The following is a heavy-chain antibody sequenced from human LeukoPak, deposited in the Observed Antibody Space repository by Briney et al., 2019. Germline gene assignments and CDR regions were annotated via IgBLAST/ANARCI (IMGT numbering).Heavy chain of an antibody. D-gene: IGHD6-19*01. CDR3: ASCTGYSSGWYGESGHYYYYMDV. CDR1: GYTLTSYG. V-gene: IGHV1-18*01. J-gene: IGHJ6*03. CDR2: ISAYNGNT. Sequence: ASVKVSCKASGYTLTSYGISWVRQAPGQGLEWMGWISAYNGNTNYAQKLQGRVTMTTDTSTSTAYMELRSLRSDDTAVYYCASCTGYSSGWYGESGHYYYYMDVWGKGTTVTVSS.